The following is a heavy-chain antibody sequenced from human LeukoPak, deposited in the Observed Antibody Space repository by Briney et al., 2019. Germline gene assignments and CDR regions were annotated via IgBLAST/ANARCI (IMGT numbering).Heavy chain of an antibody. CDR2: IWYDRSKK. J-gene: IGHJ4*02. D-gene: IGHD1-20*01. CDR3: AKGDNYKPLYFDN. V-gene: IGHV3-33*06. CDR1: GFRFSDFG. Sequence: GGSLGLSCAASGFRFSDFGMHWVRQAPGKGLEWVAVIWYDRSKKFYADSVEGRFTISSDNSKNTLFLQMNSLRDEDTAVYYCAKGDNYKPLYFDNWGQGSLVTVTA.